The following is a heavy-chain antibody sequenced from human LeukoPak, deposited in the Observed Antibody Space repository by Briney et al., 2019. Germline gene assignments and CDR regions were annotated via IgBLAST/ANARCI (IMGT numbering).Heavy chain of an antibody. CDR3: ARDGHIVGARGFWSGYYYMDV. CDR2: INPNSGGT. J-gene: IGHJ6*03. Sequence: GASMKVSCKASGYTFTSYYMHWVRQAPGQGLEWMGWINPNSGGTNYAQKFQGRVTMTRDTSISTAYMELSRLRSDDTAVYYCARDGHIVGARGFWSGYYYMDVWGKGTTVTISS. V-gene: IGHV1-2*02. D-gene: IGHD1-26*01. CDR1: GYTFTSYY.